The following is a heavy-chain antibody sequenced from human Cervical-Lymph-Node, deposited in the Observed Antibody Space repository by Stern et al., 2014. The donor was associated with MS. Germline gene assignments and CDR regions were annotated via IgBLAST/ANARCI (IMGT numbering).Heavy chain of an antibody. D-gene: IGHD3-16*02. CDR3: ARMFDDSVWGSNRYQGHFDY. V-gene: IGHV2-26*01. CDR2: LFSNNEK. CDR1: GFSLSTAKMG. J-gene: IGHJ4*02. Sequence: QVTLRESGPVLVKPTETLTLTCTVSGFSLSTAKMGVGWIRQPPGKALEWLAHLFSNNEKSYSTALRSRLTTSKDTSKSQVVLTVTNMDPVDTATYYCARMFDDSVWGSNRYQGHFDYWGQGTLVTVSS.